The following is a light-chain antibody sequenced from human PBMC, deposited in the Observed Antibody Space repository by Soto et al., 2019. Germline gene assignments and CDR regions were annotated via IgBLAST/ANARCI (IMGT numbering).Light chain of an antibody. V-gene: IGLV2-14*01. CDR1: SSDVGGYNY. J-gene: IGLJ2*01. CDR3: SSYTSSSTHVV. CDR2: DVS. Sequence: QSALTQPAYVSGSPGQSITISCTGTSSDVGGYNYVSWYQQHQGKAPKLMIYDVSNRPSGVSDRFSGSKSGNTASLTISVLHAEDEAEYYCSSYTSSSTHVVFGGGTQLTVL.